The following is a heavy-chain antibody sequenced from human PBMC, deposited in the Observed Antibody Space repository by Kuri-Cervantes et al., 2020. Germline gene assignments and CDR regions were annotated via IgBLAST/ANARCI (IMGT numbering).Heavy chain of an antibody. Sequence: SETLSLTCTVSGGSISSGSYYWSWIRQHPGKGLEWIGYIYYSGSTYYNPSLKSRVTISVDTSKNEFSLKLSSVTAADTAVYFCARQRLGYCTSTNCSKEEGYYYYYMDVWGGGTTVTVSS. CDR3: ARQRLGYCTSTNCSKEEGYYYYYMDV. CDR2: IYYSGST. CDR1: GGSISSGSYY. J-gene: IGHJ6*03. V-gene: IGHV4-31*03. D-gene: IGHD2-2*01.